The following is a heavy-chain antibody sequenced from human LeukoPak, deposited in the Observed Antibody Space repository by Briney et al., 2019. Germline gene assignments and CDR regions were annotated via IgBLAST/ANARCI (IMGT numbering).Heavy chain of an antibody. Sequence: GGSLRLSCAASGFSVSTNYISWVRQAPGKGLEWVSVIYTVGTIYYADSVKGRCTISRDTSTNTVYLQLNSLRAEDTATYYCAGYGGSYPYYMDVWGKGTTVILSS. V-gene: IGHV3-66*01. CDR2: IYTVGTI. J-gene: IGHJ6*03. CDR1: GFSVSTNY. CDR3: AGYGGSYPYYMDV. D-gene: IGHD1-26*01.